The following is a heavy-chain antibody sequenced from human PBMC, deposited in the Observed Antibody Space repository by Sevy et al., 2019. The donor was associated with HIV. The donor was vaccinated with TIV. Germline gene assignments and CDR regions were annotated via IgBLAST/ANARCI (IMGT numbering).Heavy chain of an antibody. CDR1: GFTFSSYA. CDR3: AKGRLGQYYYYGMDV. CDR2: ISSSGADT. D-gene: IGHD6-19*01. J-gene: IGHJ6*02. V-gene: IGHV3-23*01. Sequence: GGSLRLSCAASGFTFSSYAMSWVRQAPGKGLEWVSAISSSGADTYYADSVKGRFTISRDNSKNTLYLQMNSLRAEDTAVYYCAKGRLGQYYYYGMDVWGQGTTVTVSS.